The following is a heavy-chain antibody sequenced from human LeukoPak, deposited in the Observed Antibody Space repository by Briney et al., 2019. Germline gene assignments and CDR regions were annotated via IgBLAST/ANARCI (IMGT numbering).Heavy chain of an antibody. D-gene: IGHD6-6*01. CDR1: GFTFSSYA. J-gene: IGHJ4*02. CDR3: ARAGSSGYFDY. V-gene: IGHV3-30-3*01. CDR2: ISYDGSNK. Sequence: PGRSLRLSCAASGFTFSSYAMHWVRQAPGKGLEWVAVISYDGSNKYYADSVKGRFTISRDNSKNTLYLQMNSLRAEDTAVYYCARAGSSGYFDYWGQGTLVTVSS.